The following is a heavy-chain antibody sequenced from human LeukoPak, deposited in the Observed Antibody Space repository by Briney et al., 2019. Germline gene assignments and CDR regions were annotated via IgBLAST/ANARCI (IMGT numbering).Heavy chain of an antibody. CDR2: ISGSGGST. Sequence: GGSLRLSCAASGFTFSSYWMSWVRQAPGKGLEWVSAISGSGGSTYYADSVKGRFTISRDNSKNTLYLQMNSLRAEDTAVYYCAKGGYDSSGYYYVPFDYWGQGTLVTVSS. CDR1: GFTFSSYW. D-gene: IGHD3-22*01. V-gene: IGHV3-23*01. CDR3: AKGGYDSSGYYYVPFDY. J-gene: IGHJ4*02.